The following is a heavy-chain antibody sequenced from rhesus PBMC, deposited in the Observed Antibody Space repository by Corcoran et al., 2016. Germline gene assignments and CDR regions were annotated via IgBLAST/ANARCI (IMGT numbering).Heavy chain of an antibody. Sequence: QVQLVQSGAEVKKPGSSVKVSCKASGYTFTDYYMHWVRQAPRQGLELMGLNNPYNGNTKYAQKFQGRVTMTRDTSTSTAYMELSSLRSEDTAVYYCAREGIAATEALWVYWGQGVLVTVSS. CDR3: AREGIAATEALWVY. D-gene: IGHD6-31*01. V-gene: IGHV1S2*01. J-gene: IGHJ4*01. CDR2: NNPYNGNT. CDR1: GYTFTDYY.